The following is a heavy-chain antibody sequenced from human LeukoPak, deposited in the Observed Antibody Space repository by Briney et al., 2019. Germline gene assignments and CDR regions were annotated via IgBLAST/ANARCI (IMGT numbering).Heavy chain of an antibody. CDR3: ARDGRRFSSGWSFFDY. Sequence: GASVKVSCKASGYTFTSYDINWVRQATGQGLEWMGWMNPNSGNTGYAQKFQGRVTMTTDTSTSTAYMELRSLRSDDTAVYYCARDGRRFSSGWSFFDYWGQGTLVTVSS. V-gene: IGHV1-8*01. CDR1: GYTFTSYD. D-gene: IGHD6-19*01. J-gene: IGHJ4*02. CDR2: MNPNSGNT.